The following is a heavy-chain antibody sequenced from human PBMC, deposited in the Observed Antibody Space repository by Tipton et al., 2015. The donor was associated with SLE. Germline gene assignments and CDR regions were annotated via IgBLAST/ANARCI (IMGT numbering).Heavy chain of an antibody. V-gene: IGHV4-34*01. J-gene: IGHJ2*01. CDR1: GGSFSGYY. Sequence: TLSLTCTVYGGSFSGYYWSWIRQPPGKGLEWIGSVSYSGTTFYNSSLKSRVTLSLDTSKNQFSLKLNSATAADTAVYYCAKADGVVGGQVPYWYFDLWGRGTLVSVSS. D-gene: IGHD1-26*01. CDR3: AKADGVVGGQVPYWYFDL. CDR2: VSYSGTT.